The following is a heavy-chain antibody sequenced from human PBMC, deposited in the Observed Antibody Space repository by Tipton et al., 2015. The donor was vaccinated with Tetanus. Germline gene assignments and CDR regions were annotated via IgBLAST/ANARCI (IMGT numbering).Heavy chain of an antibody. CDR1: GASMSRYY. Sequence: GLVKPSETLSLKCSVSGASMSRYYWSWIRQSPGKGLEWIAYISHSGSRYYTGSTTYNPSLKSRVTMSLDTSKKQFSLSLNSVTAADTAVYFCARGVWFGPGPRYYFDYWGQGTLVTVSS. V-gene: IGHV4-59*12. CDR3: ARGVWFGPGPRYYFDY. J-gene: IGHJ4*02. CDR2: ISHSGSRYYTGST. D-gene: IGHD3-10*01.